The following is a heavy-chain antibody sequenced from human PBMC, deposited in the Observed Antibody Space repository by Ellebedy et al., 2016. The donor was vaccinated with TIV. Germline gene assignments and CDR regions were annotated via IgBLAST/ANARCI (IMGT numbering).Heavy chain of an antibody. CDR3: ATRSQTSSYYYYYGMDV. Sequence: ASVKVSCKASGYTFTGYYMHWVRQAPGKGLEWMGGFDPEDGETIYAQKFQGRVTMTEATSTDTAYMELSSLRSEDTAVYYCATRSQTSSYYYYYGMDVWGQGTTVTVSS. D-gene: IGHD2-2*01. CDR1: GYTFTGYY. J-gene: IGHJ6*02. CDR2: FDPEDGET. V-gene: IGHV1-24*01.